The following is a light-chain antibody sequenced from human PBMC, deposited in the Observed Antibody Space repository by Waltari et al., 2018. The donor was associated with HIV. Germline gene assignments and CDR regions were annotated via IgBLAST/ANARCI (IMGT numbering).Light chain of an antibody. Sequence: QSALTQPASVSGSPGQSITISCTGTSSDAGSYHVVSWYQQHPDKAPKLMIYEVTKRASGVSNRFAGSKAGNTASLTISGLQAEDEADYYCCSYVGSSLWVFGGGTKLTVL. V-gene: IGLV2-23*02. CDR1: SSDAGSYHV. CDR2: EVT. CDR3: CSYVGSSLWV. J-gene: IGLJ3*02.